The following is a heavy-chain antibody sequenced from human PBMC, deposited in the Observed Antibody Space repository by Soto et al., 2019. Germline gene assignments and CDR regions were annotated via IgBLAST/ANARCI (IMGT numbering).Heavy chain of an antibody. J-gene: IGHJ3*02. CDR3: ARDVVAVAEMGLTDAFDI. V-gene: IGHV1-69*13. Sequence: GASVKVSCKASGGTFSSYAISWVRQAPGQGLEWMGGIIPIFGTANYAQKFQGRVTITADESTSTAYMELSSLRSEDTAVYYCARDVVAVAEMGLTDAFDIWGQGTMVTVSS. CDR2: IIPIFGTA. D-gene: IGHD6-19*01. CDR1: GGTFSSYA.